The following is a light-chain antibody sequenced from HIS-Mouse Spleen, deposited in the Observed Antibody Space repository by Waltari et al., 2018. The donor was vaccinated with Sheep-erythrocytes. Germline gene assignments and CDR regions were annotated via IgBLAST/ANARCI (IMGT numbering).Light chain of an antibody. J-gene: IGKJ1*01. CDR1: HSPLHSNGYNY. Sequence: DIVMTQSPLSLPVTPGEPPSIPCRSSHSPLHSNGYNYLDWYLQKPGQSPQLLIYLGSNRASGVPDRFSGSGSGTDFTLKISRVEAEDVGVYYCMQALQTPWTFGQGTKVEIK. CDR3: MQALQTPWT. CDR2: LGS. V-gene: IGKV2-28*01.